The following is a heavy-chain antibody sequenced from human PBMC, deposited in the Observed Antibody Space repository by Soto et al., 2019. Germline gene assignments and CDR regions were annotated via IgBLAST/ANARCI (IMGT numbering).Heavy chain of an antibody. V-gene: IGHV1-69*13. Sequence: GASVKVSCKASGGTFSSYAISWVRQAPGQGLEWMGGIIPIFGTANYAQKFQGRVTITADESTSTAYMELSSLRSEDTAVYYCARDLVTIFGVVIHFDYWGQGTLVTVSS. J-gene: IGHJ4*02. CDR2: IIPIFGTA. D-gene: IGHD3-3*01. CDR1: GGTFSSYA. CDR3: ARDLVTIFGVVIHFDY.